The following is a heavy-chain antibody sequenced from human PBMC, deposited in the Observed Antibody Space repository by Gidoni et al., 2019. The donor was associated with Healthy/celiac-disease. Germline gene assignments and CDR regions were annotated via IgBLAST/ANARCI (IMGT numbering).Heavy chain of an antibody. J-gene: IGHJ4*02. Sequence: QVQLVESGGGVVQPGRSLRLSCAASGVTFSGYGMHWVRQAPGKGLVWVAVIWYSGSNKYYADSVKGRFTISRDNSKNTLYLQMNSLRAEDTAVYYCARDLTSIGIDYWGQGTLVTVSS. CDR3: ARDLTSIGIDY. D-gene: IGHD2-15*01. CDR1: GVTFSGYG. CDR2: IWYSGSNK. V-gene: IGHV3-33*01.